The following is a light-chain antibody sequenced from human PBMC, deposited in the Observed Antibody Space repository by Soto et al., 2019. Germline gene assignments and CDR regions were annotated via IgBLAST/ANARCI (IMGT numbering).Light chain of an antibody. J-gene: IGKJ1*01. CDR3: QHYNSYSEA. V-gene: IGKV1-5*03. Sequence: IQLTQSPSCLSASVGDSVTITCRASQSISSWLAWYQQKPGKAPKLLIYKASSLESGVPSRFSGSGSGTEFTLTISSLQPDDFATYYCQHYNSYSEAFGQGTKVDIK. CDR2: KAS. CDR1: QSISSW.